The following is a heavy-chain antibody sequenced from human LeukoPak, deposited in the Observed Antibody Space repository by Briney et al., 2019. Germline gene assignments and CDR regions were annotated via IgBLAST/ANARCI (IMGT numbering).Heavy chain of an antibody. CDR2: IIPIFGTA. J-gene: IGHJ5*02. CDR1: GGTFSSYA. D-gene: IGHD3-9*01. CDR3: ARVVDYDILTGYYTWFDP. Sequence: SVKVSCKASGGTFSSYAISWVRQAPGQGLEWMGGIIPIFGTANYAQKFQGRVTITADKSTSTAYMELSSLRSEDTAVYYCARVVDYDILTGYYTWFDPWGQGTLVTVSS. V-gene: IGHV1-69*06.